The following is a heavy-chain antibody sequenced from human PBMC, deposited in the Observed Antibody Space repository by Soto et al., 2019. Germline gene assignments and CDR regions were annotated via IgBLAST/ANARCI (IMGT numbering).Heavy chain of an antibody. CDR3: AKENTPDYGDYVDY. J-gene: IGHJ4*02. Sequence: GGSLRLSCAASGFTFSSYAMSWVRQAPGKGLKWISTISGSGTSTYYADSVKGRFTISRDNSKNTMYLQMNSLRAEDTALYFCAKENTPDYGDYVDYWGQGTLVTVSS. CDR2: ISGSGTST. D-gene: IGHD4-17*01. CDR1: GFTFSSYA. V-gene: IGHV3-23*01.